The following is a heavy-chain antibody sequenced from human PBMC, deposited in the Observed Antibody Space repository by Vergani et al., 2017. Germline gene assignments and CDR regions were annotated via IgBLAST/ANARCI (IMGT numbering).Heavy chain of an antibody. CDR1: GFTFGDYA. J-gene: IGHJ6*03. D-gene: IGHD2-21*01. Sequence: EVQLVESGGGLVQPGRSLRLSCTASGFTFGDYAMSWVRQAPGKGLEWVGFIRSKAYGGTTEYAASVKGRFTISRDDSQSIAYLQVNSLKPEDTAMYYCTRSSCGGDCNSSNYYFYYDMDVWGKGTTVTVSS. CDR2: IRSKAYGGTT. CDR3: TRSSCGGDCNSSNYYFYYDMDV. V-gene: IGHV3-49*04.